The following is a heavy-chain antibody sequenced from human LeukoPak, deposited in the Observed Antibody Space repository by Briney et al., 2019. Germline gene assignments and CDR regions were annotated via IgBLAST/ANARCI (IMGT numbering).Heavy chain of an antibody. J-gene: IGHJ4*02. CDR2: IYYSGST. CDR1: GGSISSSNW. Sequence: SETLSLTCAVSGGSISSSNWWSWVRQPPGKGLEWIGEIYYSGSTNYNPSLKSRVTISVDKSKNQFSLKLTSVTAADTAVYYCARVTGYSSGWQSSYYFDYWGQGTLVTVSS. CDR3: ARVTGYSSGWQSSYYFDY. D-gene: IGHD6-19*01. V-gene: IGHV4-4*02.